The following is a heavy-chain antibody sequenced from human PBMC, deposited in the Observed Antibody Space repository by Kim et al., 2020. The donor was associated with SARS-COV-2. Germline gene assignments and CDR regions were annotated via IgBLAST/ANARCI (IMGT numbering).Heavy chain of an antibody. J-gene: IGHJ6*02. D-gene: IGHD1-7*01. Sequence: NTNYARKLQGRVTMTTDTSKSTAYMELRSLRSDGTAVYYCALELPYYGMDVWGQGTTVTVSS. CDR3: ALELPYYGMDV. CDR2: NT. V-gene: IGHV1-18*01.